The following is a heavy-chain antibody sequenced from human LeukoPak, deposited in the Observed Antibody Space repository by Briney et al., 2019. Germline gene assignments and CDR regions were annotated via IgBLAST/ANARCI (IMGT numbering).Heavy chain of an antibody. CDR3: ARVGASGGLDAFDI. CDR2: ISSSSSYI. D-gene: IGHD1-26*01. Sequence: GGSLRLSCAVSGFTFSSYSMNWVRQAPGKGLEWVSSISSSSSYIYYADSVKGRFTISRDNAKNSLYLQMNSLRAEDTAVYYCARVGASGGLDAFDIWGQGTMVTVSS. CDR1: GFTFSSYS. V-gene: IGHV3-21*01. J-gene: IGHJ3*02.